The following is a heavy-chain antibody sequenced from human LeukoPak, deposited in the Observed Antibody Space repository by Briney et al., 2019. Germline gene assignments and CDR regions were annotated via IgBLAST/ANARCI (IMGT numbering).Heavy chain of an antibody. V-gene: IGHV4-30-4*08. J-gene: IGHJ6*04. D-gene: IGHD3-22*01. Sequence: SETLSPPCPLSGASPTTGDYYWSWIRQPPGKGLEWLGYIYYSGTTYYNPSPKTRASISVDTSKNQFSLKLSSVTAADTDVYYCLSVVTSGYSRRDVWGKGTTVTVSS. CDR1: GASPTTGDYY. CDR2: IYYSGTT. CDR3: LSVVTSGYSRRDV.